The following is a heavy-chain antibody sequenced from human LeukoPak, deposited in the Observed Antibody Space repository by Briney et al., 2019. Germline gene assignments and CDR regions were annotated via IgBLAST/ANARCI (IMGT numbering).Heavy chain of an antibody. V-gene: IGHV4-34*01. CDR1: GGSFSGYY. CDR2: INHSGST. CDR3: ARSNGSGSYYYYYYYMDV. Sequence: SETLSLTCAVYGGSFSGYYWSWIRQPPGKGLEWIGEINHSGSTNYNPSLKSRVTISVDTSKNQFSLKLSSVTAADTAVYYGARSNGSGSYYYYYYYMDVWGKGTTVTISS. J-gene: IGHJ6*03. D-gene: IGHD3-10*01.